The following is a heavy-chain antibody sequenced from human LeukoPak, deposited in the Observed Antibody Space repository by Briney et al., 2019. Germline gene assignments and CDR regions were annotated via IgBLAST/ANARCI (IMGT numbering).Heavy chain of an antibody. J-gene: IGHJ5*02. V-gene: IGHV3-21*01. CDR1: GFTFSSYS. Sequence: PGGSLRLSCAASGFTFSSYSMNWVRQAPGKGLEWVSSISSSSSYIYYADSVKGRFTISRDNAKNSLYLQMNSLRAEDTAVYYCARVYYYGSGSSINWFDPWGQGTLVTVSS. CDR2: ISSSSSYI. CDR3: ARVYYYGSGSSINWFDP. D-gene: IGHD3-10*01.